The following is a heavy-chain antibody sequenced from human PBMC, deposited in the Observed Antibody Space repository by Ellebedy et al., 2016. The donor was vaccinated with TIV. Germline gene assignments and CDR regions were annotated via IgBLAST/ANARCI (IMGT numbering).Heavy chain of an antibody. CDR1: GFTFSDYG. CDR3: AKDHDILTGYPNWFDP. V-gene: IGHV3-30*18. D-gene: IGHD3-9*01. Sequence: GESLKISXAASGFTFSDYGMHWVRQAPGKGLEWVAVISYDGDDKYYADSVKGRFTISRDKSKNTVFLQMNSLRAEDTTIYYCAKDHDILTGYPNWFDPWGQGTVVTVSS. J-gene: IGHJ5*02. CDR2: ISYDGDDK.